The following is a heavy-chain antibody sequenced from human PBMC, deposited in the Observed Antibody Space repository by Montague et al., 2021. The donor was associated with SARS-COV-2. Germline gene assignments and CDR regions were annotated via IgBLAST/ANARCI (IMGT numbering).Heavy chain of an antibody. D-gene: IGHD3-10*01. CDR1: GGSISSYY. J-gene: IGHJ6*02. CDR2: IYSSGST. Sequence: SETLSLTCTVSGGSISSYYWSWIRQPPGKGLEWIGRIYSSGSTNYNPSLKSRVTMSVDTSKNQFSLKLTSVTAADTALYYCARDRLRSYYFGSGTYTWGGYGMDVWGQGTTVTVSS. CDR3: ARDRLRSYYFGSGTYTWGGYGMDV. V-gene: IGHV4-4*07.